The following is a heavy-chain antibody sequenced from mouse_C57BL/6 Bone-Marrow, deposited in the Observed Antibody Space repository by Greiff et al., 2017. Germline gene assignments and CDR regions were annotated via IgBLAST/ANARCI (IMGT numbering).Heavy chain of an antibody. V-gene: IGHV1-81*01. CDR1: GYNFTGYG. Sequence: VQLQQSGAELARPGASVKLSCKASGYNFTGYGIRWVKQRTGQGLEWIGEIYPRSGNTYYNEKFKGKATLTADTSSSTAYMELRSLTSDDSAVYVCAKTTVVATGYGDWGQGTTPTVSS. CDR3: AKTTVVATGYGD. J-gene: IGHJ2*01. D-gene: IGHD1-1*01. CDR2: IYPRSGNT.